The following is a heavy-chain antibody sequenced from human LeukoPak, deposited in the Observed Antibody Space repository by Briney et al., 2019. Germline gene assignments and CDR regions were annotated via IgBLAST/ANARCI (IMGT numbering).Heavy chain of an antibody. CDR1: GYTFTSYG. V-gene: IGHV1-18*01. CDR3: ARDGAINWGNYYHYGMDV. Sequence: GASVKVSCKSSGYTFTSYGITWVRQAPGQGLEWMGWISVYNGNTNYAQKLRGRVTMTTDTSTSTAYMELRSLRSDDTAVYYCARDGAINWGNYYHYGMDVWGQGTTVTVSS. D-gene: IGHD7-27*01. CDR2: ISVYNGNT. J-gene: IGHJ6*02.